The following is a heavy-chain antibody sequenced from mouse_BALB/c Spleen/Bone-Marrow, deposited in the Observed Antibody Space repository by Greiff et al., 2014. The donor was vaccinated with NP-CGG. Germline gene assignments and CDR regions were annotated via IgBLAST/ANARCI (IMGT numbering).Heavy chain of an antibody. CDR2: IYPGNSDT. CDR3: TNGYNYNAMDY. CDR1: GYSFTSYW. V-gene: IGHV1-5*01. D-gene: IGHD2-2*01. Sequence: EVQLQESGTVLARPGASVKMSCKASGYSFTSYWMHWVKQRPGQGLEWIGAIYPGNSDTSYNQKFKGKAKLTAVTSASTAYMELSSLTNEDSAVYYCTNGYNYNAMDYWGQGTSVTVSS. J-gene: IGHJ4*01.